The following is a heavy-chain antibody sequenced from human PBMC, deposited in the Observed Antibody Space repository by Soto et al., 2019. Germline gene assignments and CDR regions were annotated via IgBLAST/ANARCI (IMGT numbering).Heavy chain of an antibody. J-gene: IGHJ3*02. CDR2: ISGSGGST. D-gene: IGHD2-15*01. CDR3: ATTVVTYPGAFDI. V-gene: IGHV3-23*01. Sequence: PGGSLRLSCAASGFTFSSYAMGWVRQAPGKGLEWVSAISGSGGSTYYADSVKGRFTISRDNSKNTLYLQMNSLRAEDTAVYYCATTVVTYPGAFDIWGQGTMVTVSS. CDR1: GFTFSSYA.